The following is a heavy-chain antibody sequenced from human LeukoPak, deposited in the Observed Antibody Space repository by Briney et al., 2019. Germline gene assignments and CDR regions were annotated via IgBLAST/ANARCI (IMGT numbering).Heavy chain of an antibody. CDR2: ISSSGSTI. CDR3: ASRPLWFGEFLVDY. CDR1: GFTFSSYE. J-gene: IGHJ4*02. V-gene: IGHV3-48*03. D-gene: IGHD3-10*01. Sequence: GGSLRLSCAASGFTFSSYEMNWVRQAPGKGLEWVSYISSSGSTIYYADSVKGRFTISRDNAKNSLYLQMNSLRAEDTAVYYCASRPLWFGEFLVDYWGQGMLVTVSS.